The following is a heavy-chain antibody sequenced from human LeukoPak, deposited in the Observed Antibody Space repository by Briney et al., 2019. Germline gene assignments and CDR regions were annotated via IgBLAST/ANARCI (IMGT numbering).Heavy chain of an antibody. J-gene: IGHJ5*02. CDR3: ARGLVVRGVMPRNRFDP. V-gene: IGHV4-38-2*01. CDR2: IYHSGST. D-gene: IGHD3-10*01. CDR1: GYSISSGYY. Sequence: SETLSLTCAVSGYSISSGYYWGWIRQPPGKGLEWIGSIYHSGSTNYNPSLKSRVTISVDTSKNQFSLKLSSVTAADTAVYYCARGLVVRGVMPRNRFDPWGQGTLVTVSS.